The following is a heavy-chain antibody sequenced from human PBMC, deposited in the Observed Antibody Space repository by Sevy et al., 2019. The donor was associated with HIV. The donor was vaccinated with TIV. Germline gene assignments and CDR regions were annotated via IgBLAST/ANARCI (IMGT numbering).Heavy chain of an antibody. J-gene: IGHJ4*02. Sequence: GGSLRLSCAASGFTFSSYAMHWVRQAPGKGLEWVAVISYDGSNKYYADSVKGRFTISRDNSKNTLYLQMNSLRAEDTAVYYCAVGYDYLDYWGQRTLVTVSS. V-gene: IGHV3-30*04. D-gene: IGHD5-12*01. CDR2: ISYDGSNK. CDR1: GFTFSSYA. CDR3: AVGYDYLDY.